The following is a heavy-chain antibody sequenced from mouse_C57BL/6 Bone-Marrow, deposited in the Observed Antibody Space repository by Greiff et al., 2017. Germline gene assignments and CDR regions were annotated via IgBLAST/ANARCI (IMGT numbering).Heavy chain of an antibody. CDR3: ARLTGTNY. J-gene: IGHJ2*01. CDR2: IYPRSGNT. V-gene: IGHV1-81*01. Sequence: VNVVESGAELARPGASVKLSCKASGYTFTSYGISWVKQRTGPGLEWIGEIYPRSGNTYYNEKFKGKATLTADKSSSTAYMELRSLTSEDSAVYFCARLTGTNYWGQGTTLTVSS. CDR1: GYTFTSYG. D-gene: IGHD4-1*01.